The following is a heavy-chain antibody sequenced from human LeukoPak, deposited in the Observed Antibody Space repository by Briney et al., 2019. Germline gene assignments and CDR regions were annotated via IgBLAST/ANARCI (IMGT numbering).Heavy chain of an antibody. V-gene: IGHV3-7*05. CDR3: ARDLVVPAAMRGYFYYYGMDL. J-gene: IGHJ6*02. CDR2: IKHDGSQK. CDR1: GFTFSNYW. Sequence: PGGSLRLSCATSGFTFSNYWMSWVRQAPGKGLEWVANIKHDGSQKYYLDSVKGRFTISRDNAKNSLYLQMNSLRAADTAVYYCARDLVVPAAMRGYFYYYGMDLWGQGTTVTVSS. D-gene: IGHD2-2*01.